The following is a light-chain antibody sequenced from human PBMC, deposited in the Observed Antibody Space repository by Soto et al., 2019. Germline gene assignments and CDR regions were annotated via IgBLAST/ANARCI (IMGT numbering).Light chain of an antibody. Sequence: DMQMTQSPSSVSASLGDRVTITCRASQDIHTWLAWYQQKPGQAPKRLICGTSHLQSGVPSRFSGSGSGTNVTLPVSFLQSEDFATYYCQQANSFPFTFGPGTKVDV. CDR1: QDIHTW. J-gene: IGKJ3*01. CDR2: GTS. CDR3: QQANSFPFT. V-gene: IGKV1-12*01.